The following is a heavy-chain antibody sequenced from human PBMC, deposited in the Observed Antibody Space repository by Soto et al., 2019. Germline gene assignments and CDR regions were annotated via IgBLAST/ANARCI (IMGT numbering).Heavy chain of an antibody. CDR2: MNPNSGNT. V-gene: IGHV1-8*01. Sequence: ASVKVSCKASGYTFTIYDINWVRQATGQGLEWMGWMNPNSGNTGYAQKFQGRVTMTRNTSISTAYMELSSLRSEDTAVYYCARGTYYDFWSGYAYYYYGMDVWGQGTTVTVS. CDR1: GYTFTIYD. J-gene: IGHJ6*02. D-gene: IGHD3-3*01. CDR3: ARGTYYDFWSGYAYYYYGMDV.